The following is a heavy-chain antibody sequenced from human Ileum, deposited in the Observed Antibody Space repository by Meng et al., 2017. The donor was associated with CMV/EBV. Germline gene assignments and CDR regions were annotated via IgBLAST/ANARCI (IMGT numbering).Heavy chain of an antibody. J-gene: IGHJ6*02. V-gene: IGHV4-34*01. CDR2: INHSGST. Sequence: GSLRLSCDVYGGSFSGYFWSWVRQPPGKGLEWIGEINHSGSTNYPPSLKSRVTISVDTSKSQFSLKLSSVTAADTAVYYCARGPGPRPYYYYYGMDVWGQGTMVTVSS. CDR1: GGSFSGYF. CDR3: ARGPGPRPYYYYYGMDV.